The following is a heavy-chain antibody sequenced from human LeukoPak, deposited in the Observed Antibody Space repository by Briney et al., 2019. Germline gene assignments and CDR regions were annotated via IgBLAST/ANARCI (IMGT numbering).Heavy chain of an antibody. Sequence: SETLSLTCTVSGGSISSGSYYWSWLRQPAGKGLEWIGRIYTSGSTNYNPSLKSRVTISVDTSKNQFSLKLSSVTAADTAVYYCARVGSGKGWFDPWGQGTLVTVSS. D-gene: IGHD3-10*01. CDR2: IYTSGST. CDR1: GGSISSGSYY. V-gene: IGHV4-61*02. J-gene: IGHJ5*02. CDR3: ARVGSGKGWFDP.